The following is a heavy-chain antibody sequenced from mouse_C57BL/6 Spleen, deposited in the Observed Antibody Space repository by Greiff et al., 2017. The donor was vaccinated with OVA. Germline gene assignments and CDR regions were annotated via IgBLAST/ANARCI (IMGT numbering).Heavy chain of an antibody. J-gene: IGHJ4*01. CDR3: ARRGGYDEAMDY. CDR1: GFTFSSYT. D-gene: IGHD2-2*01. CDR2: ISGGCGNT. Sequence: EVHLVESGGGLVKPGGSLKLSCAASGFTFSSYTMSWVSQSPEQRLEWVATISGGCGNTYYPDSVKGRFTISRDKAKNTLYLQMSSLRTEDTALYYCARRGGYDEAMDYWGQGTSVTVSS. V-gene: IGHV5-9*01.